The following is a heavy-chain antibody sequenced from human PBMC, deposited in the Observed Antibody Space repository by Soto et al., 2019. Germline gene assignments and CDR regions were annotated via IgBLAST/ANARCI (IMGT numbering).Heavy chain of an antibody. CDR1: GFTFTSSA. CDR2: IVVGSGNT. V-gene: IGHV1-58*01. CDR3: AADTLSRDSGWAGFGYYDSSGYSWGFDY. J-gene: IGHJ4*02. D-gene: IGHD3-22*01. Sequence: QMPLVQSGPEVKKPGTSVKVSCKASGFTFTSSAVQWVRQARGQRLEWIGWIVVGSGNTNYAQKFQERVTITRDMSTSTAYMELSSLRSEDTAVYYCAADTLSRDSGWAGFGYYDSSGYSWGFDYWGQGTLVTVSS.